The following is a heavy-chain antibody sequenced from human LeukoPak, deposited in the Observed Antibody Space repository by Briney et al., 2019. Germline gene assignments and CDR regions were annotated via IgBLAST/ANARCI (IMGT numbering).Heavy chain of an antibody. V-gene: IGHV4-34*01. D-gene: IGHD3-10*01. CDR3: TRGYGSGTYYDPIGF. CDR1: GGSFSGYY. CDR2: INHSGST. J-gene: IGHJ4*02. Sequence: SETLSLTCAVYGGSFSGYYWSWIRQPPGKGLEWIGEINHSGSTNYNPSLKSRVTISVDTSKNQFSLKLSSVTAADTAVYYCTRGYGSGTYYDPIGFWGQGTLVTVSS.